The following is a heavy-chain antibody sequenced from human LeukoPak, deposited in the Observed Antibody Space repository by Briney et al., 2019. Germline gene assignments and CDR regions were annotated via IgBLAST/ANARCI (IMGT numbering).Heavy chain of an antibody. D-gene: IGHD2/OR15-2a*01. CDR2: IWYDGTYK. CDR1: GFTFSSYG. CDR3: AKEPRKWKVLYVFDY. V-gene: IGHV3-30*02. Sequence: GGSLRLSCAASGFTFSSYGMHWVRQAPGKGLEWVASIWYDGTYKYYVDSVKGRFTISRDNSKKTLYLQMNTLRAEDTAVYYCAKEPRKWKVLYVFDYWGQGTLVTVSS. J-gene: IGHJ4*02.